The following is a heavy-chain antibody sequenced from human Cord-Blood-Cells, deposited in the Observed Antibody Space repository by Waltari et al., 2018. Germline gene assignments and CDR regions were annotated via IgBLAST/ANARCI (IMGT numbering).Heavy chain of an antibody. CDR1: GFTFSSYE. V-gene: IGHV3-48*03. D-gene: IGHD5-12*01. J-gene: IGHJ4*02. CDR3: ASRDVYSGYDDY. Sequence: EVQLVESGGGLVQTGGSLRLSCAASGFTFSSYEMNGVRQAPGKGLEWVSYISSSGSTIYYADSVKGRFTISRDNAKNSLYLQMNSLRAEDTAVYYCASRDVYSGYDDYWGQGTLVTVSS. CDR2: ISSSGSTI.